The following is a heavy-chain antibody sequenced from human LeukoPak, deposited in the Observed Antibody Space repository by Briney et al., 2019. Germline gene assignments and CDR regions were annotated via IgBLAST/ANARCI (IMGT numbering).Heavy chain of an antibody. CDR3: AKAHSSGWPYDAFDI. V-gene: IGHV3-9*01. J-gene: IGHJ3*02. Sequence: PGGSLRLSCAASGFTLDDYAMRWVRQAPGKGLEGVSGISWSSGSFGYADTVKRRSTISRNNDKNSLYLQMNSLSAEDTALYYCAKAHSSGWPYDAFDIWGKGTMVTVSS. CDR1: GFTLDDYA. CDR2: ISWSSGSF. D-gene: IGHD6-19*01.